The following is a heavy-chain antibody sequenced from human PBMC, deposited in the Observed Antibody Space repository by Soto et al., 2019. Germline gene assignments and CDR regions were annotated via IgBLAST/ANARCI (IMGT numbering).Heavy chain of an antibody. V-gene: IGHV3-48*03. CDR1: GFTFSSYE. CDR3: ARDIGVGPAGFDY. J-gene: IGHJ4*01. D-gene: IGHD2-2*01. CDR2: ISSGGSSI. Sequence: EVQLVESGGGLVQPGGSLRLSCATSGFTFSSYEMNWVRQAPGKGLEWVSHISSGGSSIYYADSVKGRFTISRDNAKNSVYLQMNSLRAEDTAVYYCARDIGVGPAGFDYWGHGTLVTVAS.